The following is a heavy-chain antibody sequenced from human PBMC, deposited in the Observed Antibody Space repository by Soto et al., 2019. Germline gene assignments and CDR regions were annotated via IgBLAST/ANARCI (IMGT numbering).Heavy chain of an antibody. CDR1: GYTFPSYA. Sequence: ASVKVACKASGYTFPSYAMIQARHAPGQRLEWMGWINAGNGNTKYSQKFQGRVTITRDTSAGTAYMELSSLRSEDTAVYYCARDVAAAGIVLYWFDPWGQGTLVTVSS. V-gene: IGHV1-3*01. D-gene: IGHD6-13*01. CDR3: ARDVAAAGIVLYWFDP. CDR2: INAGNGNT. J-gene: IGHJ5*02.